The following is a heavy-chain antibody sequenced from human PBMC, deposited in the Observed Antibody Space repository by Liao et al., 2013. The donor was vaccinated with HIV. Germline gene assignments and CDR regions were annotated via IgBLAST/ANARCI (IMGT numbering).Heavy chain of an antibody. Sequence: QEQLQESGPGLVKPSETLSLTCTVSGGSISSHYWNWIRQPAGKGLEWIGRVYTSGSTNYNPSLKSRVTMSVDTSKNQFSLKLSSVTAADTAVFYCAREVTMVRGVINYWGQGTLVTVSS. J-gene: IGHJ4*02. CDR3: AREVTMVRGVINY. V-gene: IGHV4-4*07. CDR1: GGSISSHY. CDR2: VYTSGST. D-gene: IGHD3-10*01.